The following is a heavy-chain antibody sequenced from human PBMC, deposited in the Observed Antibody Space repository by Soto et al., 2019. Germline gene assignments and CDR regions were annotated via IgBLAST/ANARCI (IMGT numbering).Heavy chain of an antibody. CDR2: INAGNGNT. CDR3: ARISGYYFPDY. D-gene: IGHD5-12*01. Sequence: QVQLVQSGAEEKKPGASVKVSCKASGYTFTNYAMHWVRQAPGQRLEWMGWINAGNGNTKYSQKFQGRVTITRDTSASTAYMQLSSLRSDDSTVYYCARISGYYFPDYWGQGTLVTVSS. J-gene: IGHJ4*02. V-gene: IGHV1-3*05. CDR1: GYTFTNYA.